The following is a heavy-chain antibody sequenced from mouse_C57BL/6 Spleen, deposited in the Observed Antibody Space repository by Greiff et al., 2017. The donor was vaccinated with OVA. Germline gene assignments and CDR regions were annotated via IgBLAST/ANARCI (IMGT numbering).Heavy chain of an antibody. CDR3: ASGQLRLRFAY. CDR1: GFSLTSYG. V-gene: IGHV2-6*01. CDR2: IWGVGST. Sequence: VQLQQSGPGLVAPSQSLSITCTVSGFSLTSYGVDWVRQSPGKGLEWLGVIWGVGSTNYNSALKSRLSISKDNSKSQVFLKMNSLQTDDTAMYYCASGQLRLRFAYWGQGTLVTVSA. J-gene: IGHJ3*01. D-gene: IGHD3-2*02.